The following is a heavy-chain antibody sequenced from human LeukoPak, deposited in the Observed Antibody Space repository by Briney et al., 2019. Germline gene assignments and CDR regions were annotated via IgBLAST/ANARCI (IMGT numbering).Heavy chain of an antibody. CDR1: GYTLTELS. CDR2: FDPEDGET. J-gene: IGHJ4*02. Sequence: ASVKVSCKVSGYTLTELSMHWVRQAPGKGLEWMGGFDPEDGETIYAQKFQGRVTMTEDTSTDTAYMELSSLRSEDTAVYYCATHTLSRLDSYYGSGSYRHPLDYWGQGTLVTVSS. V-gene: IGHV1-24*01. D-gene: IGHD3-10*01. CDR3: ATHTLSRLDSYYGSGSYRHPLDY.